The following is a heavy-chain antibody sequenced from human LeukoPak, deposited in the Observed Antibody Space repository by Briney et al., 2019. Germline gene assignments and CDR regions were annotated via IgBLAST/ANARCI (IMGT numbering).Heavy chain of an antibody. D-gene: IGHD3-10*01. CDR1: GGTFSSYA. CDR3: ARGAHDQMVRGVIFNY. V-gene: IGHV1-69*04. Sequence: GASVKVSCKASGGTFSSYAISWVRQAPGQGLEWMGRIIPILGIANYAQKFQGRVTITADKSTSTAYMELSSLRSEDTAVYYCARGAHDQMVRGVIFNYWGQGTLVTVSS. J-gene: IGHJ4*02. CDR2: IIPILGIA.